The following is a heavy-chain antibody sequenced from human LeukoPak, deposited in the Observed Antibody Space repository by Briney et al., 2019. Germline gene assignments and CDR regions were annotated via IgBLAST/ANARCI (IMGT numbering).Heavy chain of an antibody. V-gene: IGHV3-7*01. Sequence: PGGSLRLSCAASGFTFSSYWMSWVRQAPGKGLEWVANIKQDGSEKYYVDSVKGRFTISRDNAKNSLYLQMNSLRAEDTAVYYCASGSRDGYNDYWGQGTLVTVSS. D-gene: IGHD5-24*01. CDR1: GFTFSSYW. J-gene: IGHJ4*02. CDR3: ASGSRDGYNDY. CDR2: IKQDGSEK.